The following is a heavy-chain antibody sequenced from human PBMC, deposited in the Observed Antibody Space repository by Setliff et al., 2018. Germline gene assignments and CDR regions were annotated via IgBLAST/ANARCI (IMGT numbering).Heavy chain of an antibody. Sequence: LRLSCAASGFTFERQGMNWVRQVPGKGLEWVSTINWDGKTTGYADSVKGRFTISRDNTKNSLYLQMNSLRAEDTAVYYCARDLDGVTRLFDYWGQGTLVTVSS. D-gene: IGHD3-3*01. J-gene: IGHJ4*02. CDR1: GFTFERQG. CDR3: ARDLDGVTRLFDY. CDR2: INWDGKTT. V-gene: IGHV3-20*04.